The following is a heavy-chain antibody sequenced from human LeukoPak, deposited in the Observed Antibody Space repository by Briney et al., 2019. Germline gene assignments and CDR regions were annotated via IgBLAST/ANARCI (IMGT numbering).Heavy chain of an antibody. CDR1: GGSISSSSYY. V-gene: IGHV4-39*07. J-gene: IGHJ3*02. Sequence: SETLSLTCTVSGGSISSSSYYWGWIRQPPGKGLEWIGSIYYSGSTYYNPSLKSRVTISVDTSKNQFSLKLSSVTAADTAVYYCARELDDSSGSDAFDIWGQGTMVTVSS. CDR2: IYYSGST. D-gene: IGHD3-22*01. CDR3: ARELDDSSGSDAFDI.